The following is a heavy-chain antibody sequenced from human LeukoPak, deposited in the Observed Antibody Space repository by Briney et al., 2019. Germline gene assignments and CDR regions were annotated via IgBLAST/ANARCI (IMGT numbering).Heavy chain of an antibody. J-gene: IGHJ4*02. CDR3: AREDGYCSGGNCYSYFDP. CDR1: GFTFNHFW. D-gene: IGHD2-15*01. V-gene: IGHV3-7*01. CDR2: IKKTGSET. Sequence: GGSLRLSCAASGFTFNHFWMSWIRQAPGKGLEWVAYIKKTGSETYYVDSVKGRFTITRDNTRNSLFLQMYSLRAEDTAVYFCAREDGYCSGGNCYSYFDPWGQGTLVTVSA.